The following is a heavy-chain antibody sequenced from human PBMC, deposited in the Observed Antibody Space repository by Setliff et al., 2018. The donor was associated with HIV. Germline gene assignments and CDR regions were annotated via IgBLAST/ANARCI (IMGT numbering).Heavy chain of an antibody. D-gene: IGHD3-10*02. CDR3: ARGWSEETTMFQVESFRQ. Sequence: ASVKVSCKASGYIFTMYTMYWVRQAPGQRLEWMGRINAGNGNTKYSQKFQGRVTITRDTSASTVYMELRSLRSDDTAAYYCARGWSEETTMFQVESFRQWGQGTLVTVSS. J-gene: IGHJ1*01. CDR2: INAGNGNT. V-gene: IGHV1-3*01. CDR1: GYIFTMYT.